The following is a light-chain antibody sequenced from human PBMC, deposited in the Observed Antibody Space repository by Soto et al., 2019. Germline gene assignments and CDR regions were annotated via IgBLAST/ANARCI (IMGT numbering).Light chain of an antibody. V-gene: IGKV1-13*02. J-gene: IGKJ4*01. CDR1: QGITSA. CDR2: DAS. Sequence: AIQLTQSPSSLSASVGDRVTITCRASQGITSALAWYQQKPGKAPNLLIYDASSLESGVPSRFSGSASGTDFTLTISRLQPEDFATYYCQQFKSYPLTFGGGTKVEIK. CDR3: QQFKSYPLT.